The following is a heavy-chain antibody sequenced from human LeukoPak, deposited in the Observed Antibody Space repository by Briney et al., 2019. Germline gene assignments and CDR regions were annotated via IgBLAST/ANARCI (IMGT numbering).Heavy chain of an antibody. D-gene: IGHD3-3*01. Sequence: GGSLRLSCAASGFTFSSYGMHWVRQAPGKGLEWVAFIRYDGSDKYYADSVKGRFTISRDNSKNTLYLQMNSLRAEDTAVYYCAKDGGFLVSYYYYMDVWGKGTTVTVSS. J-gene: IGHJ6*03. CDR3: AKDGGFLVSYYYYMDV. V-gene: IGHV3-30*02. CDR2: IRYDGSDK. CDR1: GFTFSSYG.